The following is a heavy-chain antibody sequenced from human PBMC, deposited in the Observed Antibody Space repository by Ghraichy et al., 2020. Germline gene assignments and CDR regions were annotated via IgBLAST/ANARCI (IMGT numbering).Heavy chain of an antibody. J-gene: IGHJ6*02. V-gene: IGHV3-30-3*01. CDR1: GFTYSSYA. D-gene: IGHD2-15*01. Sequence: LSLTCAASGFTYSSYAMYWVRQAPGKGLEWVAVISYDGINKYYADSVKGRFTISRDNSKNTLYLQMNSLRPEDTAEYYCARDLKSSFWSYYYYAMDVWGQGTTVTVSS. CDR2: ISYDGINK. CDR3: ARDLKSSFWSYYYYAMDV.